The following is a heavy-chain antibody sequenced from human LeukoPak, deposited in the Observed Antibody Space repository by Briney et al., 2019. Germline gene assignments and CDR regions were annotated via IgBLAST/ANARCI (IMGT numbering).Heavy chain of an antibody. V-gene: IGHV5-51*01. CDR3: ARPLLRGRIQLWLRPFDY. D-gene: IGHD5-18*01. CDR1: GYSFTSYW. Sequence: GESLKISCKGSGYSFTSYWIGWVRQMPGKGLEWMGIIYPGDSDTRYSPSFQGQVTISADKSISTAYLQWSSLKASDTAMYYCARPLLRGRIQLWLRPFDYWGQGTLVTVSS. J-gene: IGHJ4*02. CDR2: IYPGDSDT.